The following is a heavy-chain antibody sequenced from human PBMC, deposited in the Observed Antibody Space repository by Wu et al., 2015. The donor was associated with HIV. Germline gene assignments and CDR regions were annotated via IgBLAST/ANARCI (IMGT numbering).Heavy chain of an antibody. CDR3: ARDPPYYDSSGYYDY. CDR1: GYSFVRYS. CDR2: IGVSNGNT. J-gene: IGHJ4*02. V-gene: IGHV1-18*01. D-gene: IGHD3-22*01. Sequence: QVQLVQSGGEVKKPGASVKVSCKASGYSFVRYSLNWVRQAPGQGLEWMGWIGVSNGNTIYAQKFQGRVIMTTDKPTSTVYMELSSLRSEDTAVYYCARDPPYYDSSGYYDYWGQGTLVTVSS.